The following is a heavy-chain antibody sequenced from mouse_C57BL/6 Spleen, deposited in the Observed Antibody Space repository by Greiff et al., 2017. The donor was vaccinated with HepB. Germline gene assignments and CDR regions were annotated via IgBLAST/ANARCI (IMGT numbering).Heavy chain of an antibody. J-gene: IGHJ2*01. CDR1: GYSITSGYY. CDR2: ISYDGSN. CDR3: ARAGYYGSSLDY. Sequence: EVQLVESGPGLVKPSQSLSLTCSVTGYSITSGYYWNWIRQFPGNKLEWMGYISYDGSNNYNPSLKNRISITRDTSKNQFFLKLNSVTTEDTATYYCARAGYYGSSLDYWGQGTTLTVSS. D-gene: IGHD1-1*01. V-gene: IGHV3-6*01.